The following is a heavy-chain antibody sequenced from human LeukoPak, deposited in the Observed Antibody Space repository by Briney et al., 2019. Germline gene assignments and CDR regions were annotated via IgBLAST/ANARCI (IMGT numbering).Heavy chain of an antibody. CDR2: IDQNGMT. J-gene: IGHJ5*02. D-gene: IGHD5-18*01. CDR1: GGSLSGYF. Sequence: PSETLSLTCGVSGGSLSGYFWHWIRQAPGRGLEWIGEIDQNGMTNYNSSLECRLTMSVDVSMKQFSLKLSSVTAADTAVYYCTRDRSGDNYGSLVPGFDPWGQGTLVTVSS. CDR3: TRDRSGDNYGSLVPGFDP. V-gene: IGHV4-34*01.